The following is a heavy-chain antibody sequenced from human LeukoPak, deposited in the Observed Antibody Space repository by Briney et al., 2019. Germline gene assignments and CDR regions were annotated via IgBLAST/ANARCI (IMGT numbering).Heavy chain of an antibody. CDR2: ISAYNGNT. Sequence: ASVKVSCKASGYTFTSYGISWVRQAPGQGLEWMGWISAYNGNTNYAQKLQGRVTMTTDTSTSTAYMELRSLRSDDTAVYYCASGEYSSSSGAFDIWGQGTMVTVSS. D-gene: IGHD6-6*01. CDR3: ASGEYSSSSGAFDI. CDR1: GYTFTSYG. J-gene: IGHJ3*02. V-gene: IGHV1-18*01.